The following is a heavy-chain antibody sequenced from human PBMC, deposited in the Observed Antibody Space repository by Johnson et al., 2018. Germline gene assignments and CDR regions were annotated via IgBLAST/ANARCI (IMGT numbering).Heavy chain of an antibody. CDR1: GFSVSSNY. Sequence: VQLVESGGGLIQPGGSRRLSCAASGFSVSSNYMSWVRQAPGKGLEWVSVIYSSGSIYYADSVKGRFTISRDNSKNTLYLQMNSLRAEDTAVYYCARDSWGFNYAEYFQHWGQGTLVTVSS. CDR3: ARDSWGFNYAEYFQH. D-gene: IGHD5-24*01. J-gene: IGHJ1*01. CDR2: IYSSGSI. V-gene: IGHV3-53*01.